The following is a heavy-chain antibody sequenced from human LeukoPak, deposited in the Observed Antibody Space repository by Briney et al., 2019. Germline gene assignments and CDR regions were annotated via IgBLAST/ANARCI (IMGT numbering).Heavy chain of an antibody. CDR3: AKGLSTYSSSSPDY. Sequence: GESLRLSCAASGFTFSSYTMSWVRQAPGKGLEWIAYISSSGSVTYYADSVKGRFSISRDTTTNVAFLQMNSLRAEDTAIYYCAKGLSTYSSSSPDYWGQGTLVTVSS. CDR1: GFTFSSYT. V-gene: IGHV3-48*04. D-gene: IGHD6-6*01. J-gene: IGHJ4*02. CDR2: ISSSGSVT.